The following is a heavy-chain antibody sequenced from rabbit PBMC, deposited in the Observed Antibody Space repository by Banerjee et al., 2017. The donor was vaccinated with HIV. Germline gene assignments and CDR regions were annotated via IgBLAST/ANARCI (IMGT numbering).Heavy chain of an antibody. V-gene: IGHV1S40*01. D-gene: IGHD6-1*01. CDR1: GFSLSNYV. J-gene: IGHJ4*01. Sequence: QSVEESGGDLVKPGGTLTLTCTVSGFSLSNYVVNWVRQAPGKGPEWIACIYAGSSDSTYYASWAKGRFTISSTSSSTVTLQMTSLTAADTATYFCARDGAGYAGYGYAHLWGPGTLVT. CDR3: ARDGAGYAGYGYAHL. CDR2: IYAGSSDST.